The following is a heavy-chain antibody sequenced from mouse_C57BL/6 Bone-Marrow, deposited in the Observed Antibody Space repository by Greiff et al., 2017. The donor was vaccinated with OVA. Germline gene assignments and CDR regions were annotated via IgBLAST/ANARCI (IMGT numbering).Heavy chain of an antibody. CDR3: ARDEWDIYYDYFYDAMDY. D-gene: IGHD2-4*01. V-gene: IGHV8-8*01. CDR1: GFSLSTFGMG. Sequence: QVTLKVSGPGILQPSQTLSLTCSFSGFSLSTFGMGVGWIRQPTGKGLEWLAHIWWDDDKYYNPALKSRLTFSKDTSKNQVFLKIANVDTADTATYYCARDEWDIYYDYFYDAMDYWGQGTSVTVSS. CDR2: IWWDDDK. J-gene: IGHJ4*01.